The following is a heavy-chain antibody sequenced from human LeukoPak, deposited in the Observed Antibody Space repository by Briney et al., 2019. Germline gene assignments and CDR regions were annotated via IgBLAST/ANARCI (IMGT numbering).Heavy chain of an antibody. CDR3: AKDPTHYRVWDYYETIGLSY. Sequence: PGGSLRLSCAGSGFTFSNYWMHWVRQGPGKGLVWVSRINDDGTSIDYADSVKGRFTISRDNSKNTLNLQMNSLRAEDTAVYYCAKDPTHYRVWDYYETIGLSYWGQGTLVTVSS. V-gene: IGHV3-74*01. D-gene: IGHD3-22*01. CDR1: GFTFSNYW. J-gene: IGHJ4*02. CDR2: INDDGTSI.